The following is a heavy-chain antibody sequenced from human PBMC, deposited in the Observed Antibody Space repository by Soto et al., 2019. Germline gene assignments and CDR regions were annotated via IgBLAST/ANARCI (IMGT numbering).Heavy chain of an antibody. V-gene: IGHV1-46*01. CDR1: GYTFTSYY. CDR2: INPSGGST. Sequence: ASLKVSCKAAGYTFTSYYMHWVRQAPGQGLEWMGIINPSGGSTSYAQKFQGRVTMTRDTSTSTVYMELSSLRSEDTAVYYCASGYSSGWEIDYWGQGTLVTVSS. D-gene: IGHD6-19*01. CDR3: ASGYSSGWEIDY. J-gene: IGHJ4*02.